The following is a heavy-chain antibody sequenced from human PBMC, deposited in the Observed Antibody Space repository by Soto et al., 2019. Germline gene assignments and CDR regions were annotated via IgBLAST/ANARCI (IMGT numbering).Heavy chain of an antibody. CDR3: AKNRQFRSYYESAGHYDN. Sequence: EMELLESGGGLVQPGGSLRLSCVASGFTFKNYDMRWIRQAPGKGLEWVSGISGSGGVTYYADSVKGRFTISRDNSKNTLYLQMNSLRAEDTAIYYCAKNRQFRSYYESAGHYDNWGQGTLVTVSS. CDR2: ISGSGGVT. CDR1: GFTFKNYD. J-gene: IGHJ4*02. V-gene: IGHV3-23*01. D-gene: IGHD3-10*01.